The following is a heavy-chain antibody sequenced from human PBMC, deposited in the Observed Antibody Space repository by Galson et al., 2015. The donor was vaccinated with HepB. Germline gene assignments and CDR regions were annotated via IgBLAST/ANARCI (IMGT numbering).Heavy chain of an antibody. CDR2: ITGGSSSI. D-gene: IGHD1-26*01. CDR3: ARKWELLREPLDY. Sequence: SLRLSCAASGFTFSKYSMNWVRQAPGKGLEWVSHITGGSSSIYYADSVKGRFTISRDNAKNSLYLQMNSLRAEDTAVYYRARKWELLREPLDYWGQGTLVTVSS. V-gene: IGHV3-48*01. J-gene: IGHJ4*02. CDR1: GFTFSKYS.